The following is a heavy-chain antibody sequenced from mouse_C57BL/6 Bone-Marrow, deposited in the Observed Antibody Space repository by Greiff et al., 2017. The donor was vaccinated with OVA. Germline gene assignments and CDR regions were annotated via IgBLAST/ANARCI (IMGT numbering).Heavy chain of an antibody. CDR3: ARPGTRWYFDV. J-gene: IGHJ1*03. Sequence: VQLVESGAELVKPGASVKISCKASGYAFRSYWMNWVKQRPGKGLEWIGQIYPGDGDTNYNGKFKGKATLTADKSSSTAYMQLSSLTSEDSAVYFCARPGTRWYFDVWGTGTTVTVSS. CDR2: IYPGDGDT. CDR1: GYAFRSYW. V-gene: IGHV1-80*01. D-gene: IGHD4-1*01.